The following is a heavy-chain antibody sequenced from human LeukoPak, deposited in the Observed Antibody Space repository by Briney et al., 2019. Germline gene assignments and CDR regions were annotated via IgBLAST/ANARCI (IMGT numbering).Heavy chain of an antibody. CDR3: AKSYYDFWSGYSDNWFDP. CDR2: ISGSGGST. V-gene: IGHV3-23*01. J-gene: IGHJ5*02. Sequence: EWVSAISGSGGSTYYADSVKGRFTISRDNSKNTLYLQMNSLRAEDTAVYYCAKSYYDFWSGYSDNWFDPWGHGTLVTVSS. D-gene: IGHD3-3*01.